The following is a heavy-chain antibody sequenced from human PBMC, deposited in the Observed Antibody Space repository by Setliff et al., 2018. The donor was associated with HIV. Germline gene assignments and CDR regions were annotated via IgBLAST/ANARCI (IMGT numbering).Heavy chain of an antibody. CDR3: ARDKTAVPRDVDAFDI. CDR1: GGSISSYY. D-gene: IGHD6-13*01. CDR2: IYTSRNT. V-gene: IGHV4-4*07. J-gene: IGHJ3*02. Sequence: SKTLSLTCTVSGGSISSYYWSWIRQPAGKGLEWIGRIYTSRNTNYNPSLKSLKSRVTMSVDTSKNQFSLKLSSVTAADTAVYYCARDKTAVPRDVDAFDIWGQGTMVTVSS.